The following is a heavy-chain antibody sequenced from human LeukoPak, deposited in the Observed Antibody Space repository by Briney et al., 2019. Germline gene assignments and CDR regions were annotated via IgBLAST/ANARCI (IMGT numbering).Heavy chain of an antibody. Sequence: SETLSLTCTVSGGSISSYYWSWIRQPPGKGLEWLGYIYYSGSTNYNPSLKSRVTISVDTSKNQFSLKLSSVTAADTAVYYCASFNGAWFDPWGQGTLVTVSS. CDR1: GGSISSYY. J-gene: IGHJ5*02. CDR2: IYYSGST. V-gene: IGHV4-59*01. CDR3: ASFNGAWFDP. D-gene: IGHD2-8*01.